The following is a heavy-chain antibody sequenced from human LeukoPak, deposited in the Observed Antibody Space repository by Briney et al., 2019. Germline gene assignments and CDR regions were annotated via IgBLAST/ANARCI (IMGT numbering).Heavy chain of an antibody. D-gene: IGHD6-13*01. Sequence: ASVKVSCKASGYTFTSYGVTWVRQAPGQGLEWMGWTSTYNGNTVYAQKFQGRLTVTTDTSTSTVYMELRSLRSDDTAVYYCARVHSNNWYQSDYWGQGTLVTVSS. CDR2: TSTYNGNT. CDR3: ARVHSNNWYQSDY. V-gene: IGHV1-18*01. J-gene: IGHJ4*02. CDR1: GYTFTSYG.